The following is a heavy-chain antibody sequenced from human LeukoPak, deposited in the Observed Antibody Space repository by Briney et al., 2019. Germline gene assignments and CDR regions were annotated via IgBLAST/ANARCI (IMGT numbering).Heavy chain of an antibody. Sequence: GGSLRLSCAASGFTFSNHEMNWVRQAPGKGREWISYILSSGSTMYYADSVKGRFTISRDNAKNSLYLQMNSLRAEDTAVYYCTRGGYCSGGTCYRLNAFDIWGQGTTVTVSS. V-gene: IGHV3-48*03. CDR3: TRGGYCSGGTCYRLNAFDI. CDR2: ILSSGSTM. J-gene: IGHJ3*02. D-gene: IGHD2-15*01. CDR1: GFTFSNHE.